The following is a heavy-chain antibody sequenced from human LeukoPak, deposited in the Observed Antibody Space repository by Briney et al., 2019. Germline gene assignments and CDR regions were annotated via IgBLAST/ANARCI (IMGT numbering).Heavy chain of an antibody. Sequence: ASVKVSCKASGYTFTSYYMHWVRQAPGQGLEWMGIINPSGGSTSYAQKFQGRVTMTRDTSTSTVYMELSSPRSEDTAVYYCARDKTSPGFFTRDYYDSSGYWPWGQGTLVTVSS. CDR1: GYTFTSYY. CDR3: ARDKTSPGFFTRDYYDSSGYWP. V-gene: IGHV1-46*01. J-gene: IGHJ5*02. CDR2: INPSGGST. D-gene: IGHD3-22*01.